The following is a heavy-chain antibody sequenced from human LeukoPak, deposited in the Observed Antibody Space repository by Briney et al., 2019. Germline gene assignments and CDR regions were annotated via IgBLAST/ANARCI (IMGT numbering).Heavy chain of an antibody. J-gene: IGHJ4*02. D-gene: IGHD6-19*01. V-gene: IGHV3-7*01. CDR3: TRVIVAVPGYFDYFDF. CDR2: INEDGSNK. Sequence: GGSLRLSCADSGFSFSNHYMRWIRQAPGKGLEWVANINEDGSNKWHLGSVKGRFTVSRDNARNALYLQMNSLRVEDTAVYYCTRVIVAVPGYFDYFDFWGQGALITVSS. CDR1: GFSFSNHY.